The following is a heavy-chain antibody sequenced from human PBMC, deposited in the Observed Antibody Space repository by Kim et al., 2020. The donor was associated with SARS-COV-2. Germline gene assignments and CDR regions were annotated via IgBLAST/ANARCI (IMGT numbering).Heavy chain of an antibody. V-gene: IGHV3-74*01. D-gene: IGHD3-3*01. J-gene: IGHJ5*01. CDR1: GFSVSSYW. CDR2: INEDGRTT. CDR3: SKDTFGPEDS. Sequence: GGSLRLSCAASGFSVSSYWMHWVRQPPGKGLEWVSRINEDGRTTNHADSVKGRFTISRDSAKNTLLLQMNRLRVDDTAVYYCSKDTFGPEDSWGQGILVT.